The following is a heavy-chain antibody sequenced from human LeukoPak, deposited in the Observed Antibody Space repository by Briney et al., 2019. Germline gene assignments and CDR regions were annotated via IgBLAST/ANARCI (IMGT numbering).Heavy chain of an antibody. D-gene: IGHD3-22*01. J-gene: IGHJ4*02. CDR1: GFTFSNYA. CDR2: ISDDGRRT. Sequence: PGGSLRLSCAASGFTFSNYAMSWVRQAPGKGLEWVSAISDDGRRTYYADSVEGRFTISKDNSKNTLYLQMNNLRAEDAAVYYCAKDTRSGFYDRKLDYWGQGTLVTVSS. CDR3: AKDTRSGFYDRKLDY. V-gene: IGHV3-23*01.